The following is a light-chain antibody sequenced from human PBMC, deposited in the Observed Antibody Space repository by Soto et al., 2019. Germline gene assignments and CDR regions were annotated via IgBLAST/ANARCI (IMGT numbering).Light chain of an antibody. Sequence: PELNQPPSANGNPGETVTITCSGSSSNIGTSSVHWYKHLPGTAPKPLIYTNDQRPSGVPDRFSGSKSGTSASLAISGLQSEDEADYYCAVWDDSLNGHVFGAGTKVTVL. CDR2: TND. CDR3: AVWDDSLNGHV. CDR1: SSNIGTSS. J-gene: IGLJ1*01. V-gene: IGLV1-44*01.